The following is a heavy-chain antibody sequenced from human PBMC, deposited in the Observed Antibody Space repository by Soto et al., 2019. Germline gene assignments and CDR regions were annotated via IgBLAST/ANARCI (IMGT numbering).Heavy chain of an antibody. D-gene: IGHD5-12*01. CDR1: GGSISSYY. V-gene: IGHV4-59*01. J-gene: IGHJ4*02. CDR2: IYYSGST. CDR3: ARSPPPYYSGYDSYYFDY. Sequence: SETLSLTCTVSGGSISSYYWSWIRQPPGKGLEWIGYIYYSGSTNYNPSLKSRVTISVDTSKNQFSLKLSSVTAADTAVYYCARSPPPYYSGYDSYYFDYWGQGTLVTVSS.